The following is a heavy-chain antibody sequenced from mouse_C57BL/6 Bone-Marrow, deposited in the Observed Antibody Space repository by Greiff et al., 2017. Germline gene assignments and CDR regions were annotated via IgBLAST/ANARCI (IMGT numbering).Heavy chain of an antibody. CDR2: IWSGGST. V-gene: IGHV2-2*01. D-gene: IGHD2-4*01. J-gene: IGHJ1*03. Sequence: QVQLQQSGPGLVQPSQSLSITCTVSGFSLTSYGVHWVRQSPGKGLEWLGVIWSGGSTDYNAAFISRLSISKDNSKSQVFFKMNSLQADDTAIYYCARSMITTDYWYFDVWGTGTTVTVSS. CDR3: ARSMITTDYWYFDV. CDR1: GFSLTSYG.